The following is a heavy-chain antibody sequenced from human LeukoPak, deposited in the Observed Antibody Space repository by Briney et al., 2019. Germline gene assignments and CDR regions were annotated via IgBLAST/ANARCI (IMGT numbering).Heavy chain of an antibody. D-gene: IGHD5-24*01. Sequence: PGGSLRLSCAASGFTFSSYSMNWVRQAPGKGLEWVPSISSSSSYIYYADSVKGRFTISRDNAKNSLYLQMNSLRAEDTAVYYCAREEMATMYPYFDYWGQGTLVTVSS. CDR3: AREEMATMYPYFDY. J-gene: IGHJ4*02. V-gene: IGHV3-21*01. CDR2: ISSSSSYI. CDR1: GFTFSSYS.